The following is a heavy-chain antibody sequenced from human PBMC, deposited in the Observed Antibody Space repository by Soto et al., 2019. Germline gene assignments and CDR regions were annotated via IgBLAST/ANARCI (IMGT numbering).Heavy chain of an antibody. Sequence: GGSLRLSCAASGFTFSSYVMHWVRQAPGKGLEWVAVIWYDGINKYYADSVKGRFTISRDNSKNTLYLQMNSLRAEDTAVYYCARDLRIVVVPAAILDVGMDVWGQGTTVTVSS. CDR2: IWYDGINK. V-gene: IGHV3-33*01. D-gene: IGHD2-2*02. J-gene: IGHJ6*02. CDR1: GFTFSSYV. CDR3: ARDLRIVVVPAAILDVGMDV.